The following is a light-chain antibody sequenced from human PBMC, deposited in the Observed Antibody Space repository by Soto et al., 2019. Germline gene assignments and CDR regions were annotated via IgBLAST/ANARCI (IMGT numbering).Light chain of an antibody. V-gene: IGKV3-11*01. CDR3: QQRSNWPFP. CDR2: DAS. CDR1: QSVSSY. Sequence: EIVLTQSPATLSLSPGERATLSCRASQSVSSYLAWYQQKPGQAPRLLIYDASNRATDIPARFSGSGSGTDFTLTISSLEPEDFAVYYCQQRSNWPFPFGQGTKLEIK. J-gene: IGKJ2*01.